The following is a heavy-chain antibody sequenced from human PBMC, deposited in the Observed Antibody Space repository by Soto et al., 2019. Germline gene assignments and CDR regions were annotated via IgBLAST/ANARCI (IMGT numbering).Heavy chain of an antibody. Sequence: QVQLQESGPGLVKPSQTLSLTCTVSGGSISSGGYYWSWIRQHPGKGLEWIGYIYHSGSTYYNPSLKSRVTISVDTSKNQFALKLSSVTAADTAVYYCARLRGGDERGYWFDPWGQGTLVTVSS. CDR3: ARLRGGDERGYWFDP. D-gene: IGHD2-21*02. J-gene: IGHJ5*02. CDR1: GGSISSGGYY. V-gene: IGHV4-31*03. CDR2: IYHSGST.